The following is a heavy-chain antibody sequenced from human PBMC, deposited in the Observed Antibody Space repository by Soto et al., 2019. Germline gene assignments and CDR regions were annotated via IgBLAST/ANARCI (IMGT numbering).Heavy chain of an antibody. J-gene: IGHJ4*02. D-gene: IGHD1-26*01. V-gene: IGHV3-30*18. CDR1: GFSFSTYG. CDR2: ISNDGSNK. Sequence: QVHLVESGGGVVQPGRSLRLSCAASGFSFSTYGMHWVRQAPGKGLEWVAFISNDGSNKYYADSVKGRFTIARDNSKNTLCLQMNSLRAEDTAVYYCEKVFGNYWAFDYWGQGTLVTVSS. CDR3: EKVFGNYWAFDY.